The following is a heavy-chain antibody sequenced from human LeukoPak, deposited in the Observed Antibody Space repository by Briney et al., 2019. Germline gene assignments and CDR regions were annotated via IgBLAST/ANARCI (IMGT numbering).Heavy chain of an antibody. V-gene: IGHV4-59*12. CDR2: IRYSGTT. Sequence: SETLSLTCTVSGGSISGYYWSWLRQPPGKGLEWIGYIRYSGTTNYSPSLKSRATISVDTSKNQFSLKLSSVTAADTAVYYCARVEPGTAGLFDYWGQGTLVTVSS. CDR1: GGSISGYY. D-gene: IGHD1-1*01. CDR3: ARVEPGTAGLFDY. J-gene: IGHJ4*02.